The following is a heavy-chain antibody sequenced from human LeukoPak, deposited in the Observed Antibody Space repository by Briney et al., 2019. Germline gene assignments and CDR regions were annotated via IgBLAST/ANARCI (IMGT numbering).Heavy chain of an antibody. CDR1: GGSISSSNW. V-gene: IGHV4-4*02. J-gene: IGHJ3*02. Sequence: PSETLSLTCAVSGGSISSSNWWSWVRQPPGKGLEWIGEIYHSGSTNYNPSLKSRVTISVDTSKNQFSLKLSSVTAADTAVFYCARVRGYSYGSDAFDIWGQGTMVTVSS. CDR3: ARVRGYSYGSDAFDI. D-gene: IGHD5-18*01. CDR2: IYHSGST.